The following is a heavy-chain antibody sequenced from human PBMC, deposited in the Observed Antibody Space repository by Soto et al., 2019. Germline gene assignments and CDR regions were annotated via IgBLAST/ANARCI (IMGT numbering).Heavy chain of an antibody. Sequence: SETLSLTCSVSVGPISRGGYSWRWFRQPPGKGLEWLGYIYHSGSTYYNPSLKSRVTISVDRSKNQFSLKLSSVTAADTAVYYCARAGEPIGYCSSTSCYDNWFGPWGQGTLVTVSS. CDR3: ARAGEPIGYCSSTSCYDNWFGP. CDR2: IYHSGST. V-gene: IGHV4-30-2*01. CDR1: VGPISRGGYS. D-gene: IGHD2-2*01. J-gene: IGHJ5*02.